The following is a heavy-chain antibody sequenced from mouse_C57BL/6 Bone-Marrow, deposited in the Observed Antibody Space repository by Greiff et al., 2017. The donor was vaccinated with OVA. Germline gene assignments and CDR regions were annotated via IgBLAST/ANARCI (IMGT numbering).Heavy chain of an antibody. CDR3: AREETAQATGTYDYFDY. D-gene: IGHD3-2*02. J-gene: IGHJ2*01. Sequence: EVHLVESGPGLVKPSQSLSLTCSVTGYSITSGYYWNWIRQFPGNKLEWMGYISYDGSNNYNPSLKNRISITRDTSKNQFFLKLNSVTTEDTATYYCAREETAQATGTYDYFDYWGQGTTLTVSS. CDR1: GYSITSGYY. V-gene: IGHV3-6*01. CDR2: ISYDGSN.